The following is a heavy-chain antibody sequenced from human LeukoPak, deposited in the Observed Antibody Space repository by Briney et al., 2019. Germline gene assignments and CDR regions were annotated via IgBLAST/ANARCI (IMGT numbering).Heavy chain of an antibody. CDR2: ISSSSSYI. Sequence: GGSLRLSCAASGFTFGSYSMNWVRQAPGKGLEWVSSISSSSSYIYYADSVKGRFTISRDNAKNSLYPQMNSLRAEDTAVYYCARAGNEYYFDYWGQGTLVTVSS. CDR1: GFTFGSYS. J-gene: IGHJ4*02. V-gene: IGHV3-21*01. D-gene: IGHD1-14*01. CDR3: ARAGNEYYFDY.